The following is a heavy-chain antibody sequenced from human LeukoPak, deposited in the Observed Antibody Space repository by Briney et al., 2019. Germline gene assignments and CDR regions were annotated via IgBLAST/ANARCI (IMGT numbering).Heavy chain of an antibody. CDR3: ARGLGIAVAYDY. D-gene: IGHD6-19*01. CDR1: GSTFSSYE. V-gene: IGHV3-48*03. J-gene: IGHJ4*02. CDR2: ISGSGSAI. Sequence: GGSLRLSCAASGSTFSSYETNWVRQAPGKGLEWGSYISGSGSAIYYADSVKGRFTISRDNAKHSLYLQMNSLRAEDTAVYYCARGLGIAVAYDYWGQGTLVTVSS.